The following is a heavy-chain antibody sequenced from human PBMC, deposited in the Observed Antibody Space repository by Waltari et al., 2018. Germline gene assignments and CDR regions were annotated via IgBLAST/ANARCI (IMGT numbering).Heavy chain of an antibody. CDR1: GCSTHTFKPAF. Sequence: EVQLVESGGGLVQRGGSLRRSCVVAGCSTHTFKPAFMSWVRQAPTGGLGWIGRIKTNSEGATTEFAAPLKGRFSISRDDSKKTLYLQLSSLEKDDTAVYYCVTDRGNFDYWGQGTLVTVSS. D-gene: IGHD6-25*01. V-gene: IGHV3-15*01. CDR3: VTDRGNFDY. J-gene: IGHJ4*02. CDR2: IKTNSEGATT.